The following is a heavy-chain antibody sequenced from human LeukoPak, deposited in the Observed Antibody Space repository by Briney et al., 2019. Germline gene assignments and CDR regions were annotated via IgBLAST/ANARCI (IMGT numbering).Heavy chain of an antibody. J-gene: IGHJ6*03. V-gene: IGHV4-34*01. D-gene: IGHD3-10*01. CDR1: GGSFSAYY. CDR3: ARDGAGGITMVRGVNYYMDV. CDR2: INHSGST. Sequence: PSETLSLTCAVYGGSFSAYYWSWIRQPPGKGLEWIGEINHSGSTNYNPSLKSRVTISVDTSKNQFSLKLSSVTAADTAVYYCARDGAGGITMVRGVNYYMDVWGKGTTVTISS.